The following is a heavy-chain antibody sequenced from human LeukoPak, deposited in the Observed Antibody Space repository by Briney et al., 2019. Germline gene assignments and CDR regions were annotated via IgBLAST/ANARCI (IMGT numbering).Heavy chain of an antibody. J-gene: IGHJ4*02. Sequence: GGSLRLSCAASGFTFGAYYMTWVRQAPGKGLEWVANIKQDGSEKYYVDSVKGRFTISRDNANISLYLQMNSLRAEDTAVYYCARMSGIAVAAIWISYFDYWGQGTLVTVSS. V-gene: IGHV3-7*03. D-gene: IGHD6-19*01. CDR3: ARMSGIAVAAIWISYFDY. CDR1: GFTFGAYY. CDR2: IKQDGSEK.